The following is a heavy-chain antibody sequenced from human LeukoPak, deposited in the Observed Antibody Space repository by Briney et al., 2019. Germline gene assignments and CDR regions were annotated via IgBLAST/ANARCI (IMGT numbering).Heavy chain of an antibody. CDR3: ARVNLRGSQYNWFDP. CDR1: GGSLNSHI. J-gene: IGHJ5*02. D-gene: IGHD1-26*01. Sequence: SVKVSCKASGGSLNSHIFTWVRQAPGQGLEWMGKITPVIDVSKYAQKFQGRLTITADKSTATVYMELSGLKSDDTAVYYCARVNLRGSQYNWFDPWGQGTLVTVSS. V-gene: IGHV1-69*02. CDR2: ITPVIDVS.